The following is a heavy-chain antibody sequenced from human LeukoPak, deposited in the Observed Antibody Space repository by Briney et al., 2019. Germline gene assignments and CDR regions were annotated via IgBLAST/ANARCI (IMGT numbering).Heavy chain of an antibody. J-gene: IGHJ4*02. CDR1: GGSISSYY. Sequence: SETLSLTCTVSGGSISSYYWRWIRQPPGKGLEWIGYIYYSGSTNYNPSLKSRVTISVDTSKNQFSLKLSSVTAADTAVYYCARYREQLVSFDYWGQGTLVTVSS. CDR3: ARYREQLVSFDY. D-gene: IGHD6-6*01. CDR2: IYYSGST. V-gene: IGHV4-59*01.